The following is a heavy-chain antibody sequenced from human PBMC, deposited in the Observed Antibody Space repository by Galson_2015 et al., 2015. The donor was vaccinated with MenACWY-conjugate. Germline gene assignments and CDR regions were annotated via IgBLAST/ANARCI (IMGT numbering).Heavy chain of an antibody. CDR1: GFTFSSYS. CDR3: ARALYYDILTGSPYYFDY. CDR2: ISSSSSYI. V-gene: IGHV3-21*01. Sequence: SLRLSCAASGFTFSSYSMNWVRQAPGKGLEWVSSISSSSSYIYYADSVKGRFTISRDNAKNSLYLQMNSLRAEDTAVYYCARALYYDILTGSPYYFDYWGQGTLVTVSS. J-gene: IGHJ4*02. D-gene: IGHD3-9*01.